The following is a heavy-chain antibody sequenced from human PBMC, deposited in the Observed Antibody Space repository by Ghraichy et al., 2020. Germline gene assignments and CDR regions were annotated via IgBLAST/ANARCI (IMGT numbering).Heavy chain of an antibody. CDR3: ARGRITMVRGVLYYFDY. J-gene: IGHJ4*02. D-gene: IGHD3-10*01. CDR2: INHSGST. Sequence: SQTLSLTCAVYGGSFSGYYWSWIRQPPEKGLEWIGEINHSGSTNYNPSLKSRVTISVDTSKNQFSLKLSSVTAADTAVYYCARGRITMVRGVLYYFDYWGQGTLVTVSS. V-gene: IGHV4-34*01. CDR1: GGSFSGYY.